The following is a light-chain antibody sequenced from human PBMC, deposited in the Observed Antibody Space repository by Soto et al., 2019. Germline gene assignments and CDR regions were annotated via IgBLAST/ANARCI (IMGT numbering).Light chain of an antibody. CDR3: SAYSRTNHRV. Sequence: QSVLTQPASVSGSPGQSITISCTGTSSDVGDYPYVYWYQQHPGKVPKLIIYEVTNRPSGVSGRFSGSKSEDTASLTISGLQDEDEADYDGSAYSRTNHRVFGSGTTLTVL. CDR2: EVT. CDR1: SSDVGDYPY. V-gene: IGLV2-14*01. J-gene: IGLJ6*01.